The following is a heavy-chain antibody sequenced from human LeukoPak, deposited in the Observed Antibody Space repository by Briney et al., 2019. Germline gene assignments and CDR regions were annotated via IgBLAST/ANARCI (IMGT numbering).Heavy chain of an antibody. CDR3: ARAHYYDSSGYYIPDAFDI. J-gene: IGHJ3*02. CDR2: SNPSGGST. CDR1: GYTFTNYY. D-gene: IGHD3-22*01. V-gene: IGHV1-46*01. Sequence: ASVTVSCKASGYTFTNYYMHWVRQAPGQGLEWRGISNPSGGSTSYAQKFQGRVTMTRDTSISTAYMELSRLRSDDTAVYYCARAHYYDSSGYYIPDAFDIWGQGTMVTVSS.